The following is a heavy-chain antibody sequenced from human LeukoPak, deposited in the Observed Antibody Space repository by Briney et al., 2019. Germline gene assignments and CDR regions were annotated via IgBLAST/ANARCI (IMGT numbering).Heavy chain of an antibody. CDR1: GGTFSSYA. J-gene: IGHJ6*03. CDR2: IIPIFGTA. Sequence: SVKVSCKASGGTFSSYAISWVRQAPGQGLEWMGGIIPIFGTANYAQKFQGRVTITADESTSTAYMELSSLRSEDTAVYYCARAGSHITMVRGVTSVPCYYMDVWGKGTTVTVSS. CDR3: ARAGSHITMVRGVTSVPCYYMDV. V-gene: IGHV1-69*01. D-gene: IGHD3-10*01.